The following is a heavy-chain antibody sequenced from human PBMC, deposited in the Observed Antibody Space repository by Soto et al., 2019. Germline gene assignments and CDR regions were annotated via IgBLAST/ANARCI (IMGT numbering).Heavy chain of an antibody. Sequence: GGSLRLSCAASGFTFSSYAMSWVRQAPGKGLEWVSAISGSGGSTYYADSMKGRFTIYIDNSKNTLYLQITSLRAEDTAVYYCVKGSSRYFDLSLSPYFDYWGQGTLVTVYS. D-gene: IGHD3-9*01. CDR3: VKGSSRYFDLSLSPYFDY. J-gene: IGHJ4*02. CDR2: ISGSGGST. V-gene: IGHV3-23*01. CDR1: GFTFSSYA.